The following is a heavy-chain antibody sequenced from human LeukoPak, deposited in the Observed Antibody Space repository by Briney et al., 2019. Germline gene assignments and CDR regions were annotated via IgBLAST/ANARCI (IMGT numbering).Heavy chain of an antibody. D-gene: IGHD3-22*01. V-gene: IGHV3-30*18. CDR2: ISYE. J-gene: IGHJ6*02. CDR1: GFTFSSYG. Sequence: GRSLRLSCAASGFTFSSYGMHWVRQAPGKGLEWVAVISYEYYADSVKGRFTISRDNSKNTLYLQMNSLRAEDTAVYYCAKEGYYYDSSGYNYYYGMEVWGQGTTVTVSS. CDR3: AKEGYYYDSSGYNYYYGMEV.